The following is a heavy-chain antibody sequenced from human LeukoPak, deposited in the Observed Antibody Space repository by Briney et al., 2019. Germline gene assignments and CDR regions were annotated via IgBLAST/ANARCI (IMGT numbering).Heavy chain of an antibody. Sequence: SETLSLTCAVYGGSFSGYYWSWIRQPPGKGLEWIGEINHSGSTNYNPSLKSRVTISVDTSKNQFSLKLSSVTAADTAVNYCARERRPRYSSGWYFGYWGQGTLVTVSS. V-gene: IGHV4-34*01. CDR1: GGSFSGYY. CDR3: ARERRPRYSSGWYFGY. J-gene: IGHJ4*02. CDR2: INHSGST. D-gene: IGHD6-19*01.